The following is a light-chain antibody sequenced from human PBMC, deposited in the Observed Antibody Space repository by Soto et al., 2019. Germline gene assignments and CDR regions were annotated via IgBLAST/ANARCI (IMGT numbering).Light chain of an antibody. CDR3: MQSTQLPPT. CDR1: QSLLHITGETF. V-gene: IGKV2D-29*02. Sequence: DGVMTQTPLSLSVAPGQPASISCKSSQSLLHITGETFPFWYLQKPGQSPQLLIYEVSTRVSGVPDRFSGSGSGTDFTLEISRVETDDVGIYYCMQSTQLPPTFGQGTRLEIK. CDR2: EVS. J-gene: IGKJ5*01.